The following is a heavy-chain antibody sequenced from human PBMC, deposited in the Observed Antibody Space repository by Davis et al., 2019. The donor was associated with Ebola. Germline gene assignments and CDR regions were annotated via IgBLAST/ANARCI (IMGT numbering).Heavy chain of an antibody. CDR2: IYYTGST. CDR3: ARDLSSSGWPNWFDP. D-gene: IGHD6-19*01. V-gene: IGHV4-59*01. J-gene: IGHJ5*02. CDR1: GGSISNYY. Sequence: SETLSLTCTASGGSISNYYWSWIRQPPGKGLEWIGYIYYTGSTNYNPSLKSRVTISVDTSKNQFSLKLSSVTAADTAVYYCARDLSSSGWPNWFDPWGQGTLVTVSS.